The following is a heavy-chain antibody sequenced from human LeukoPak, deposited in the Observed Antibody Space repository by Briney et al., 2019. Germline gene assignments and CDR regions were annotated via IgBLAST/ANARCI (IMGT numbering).Heavy chain of an antibody. CDR3: ARWLQLRGYYYYMDV. Sequence: PGGSLRLSCAASGFTFSSYSMNWVRQAPGKGLEWVSYISSSSSTIYYADSVKGRFTISRDNAKNSLYLQMNSLRAEDTALYHCARWLQLRGYYYYMDVWGKGTTVTVSS. J-gene: IGHJ6*03. CDR1: GFTFSSYS. V-gene: IGHV3-48*04. CDR2: ISSSSSTI. D-gene: IGHD5-24*01.